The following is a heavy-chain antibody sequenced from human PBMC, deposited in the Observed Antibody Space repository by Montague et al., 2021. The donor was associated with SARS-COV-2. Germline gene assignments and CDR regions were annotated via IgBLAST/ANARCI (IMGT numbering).Heavy chain of an antibody. D-gene: IGHD2-8*01. Sequence: SETLSLTCTVSGGPISSPDYYWGWIRQSPGKGLEWIGSISYTGRTYYNPSLRSRVSFSMDTSKNHFSLSLSSVTVADTAVYFCARQLPSYCATNKCYPYYLDGWGQGALVTVSS. CDR3: ARQLPSYCATNKCYPYYLDG. CDR2: ISYTGRT. J-gene: IGHJ4*02. CDR1: GGPISSPDYY. V-gene: IGHV4-39*01.